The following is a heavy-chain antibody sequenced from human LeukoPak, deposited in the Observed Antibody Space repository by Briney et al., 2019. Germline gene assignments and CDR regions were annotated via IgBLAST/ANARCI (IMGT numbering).Heavy chain of an antibody. Sequence: SETLSLTCAVYGGSFSGYYWSWIRQPPGKGLEWIGEINHSGSTNYNPSLKSRVTISVDKSKNQFSLKLSSVTAADTAVYYCAANYYEALLGYWGQGTLVTVSS. CDR1: GGSFSGYY. CDR3: AANYYEALLGY. D-gene: IGHD3-22*01. J-gene: IGHJ4*02. CDR2: INHSGST. V-gene: IGHV4-34*01.